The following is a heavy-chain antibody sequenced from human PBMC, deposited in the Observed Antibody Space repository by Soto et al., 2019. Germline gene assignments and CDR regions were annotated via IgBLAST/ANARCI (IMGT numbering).Heavy chain of an antibody. D-gene: IGHD3-9*01. CDR1: GYTFTNYC. CDR2: ISAYNGNT. J-gene: IGHJ4*02. Sequence: ASVKVSCKASGYTFTNYCLNWVRQAPGQGPEWVGWISAYNGNTHYAQKLQGRVAMTTDTSTSTAYMELRSLSSDDTAVYYCARPQNDILTDSYTNYFDSWGQGTPVTVSS. CDR3: ARPQNDILTDSYTNYFDS. V-gene: IGHV1-18*01.